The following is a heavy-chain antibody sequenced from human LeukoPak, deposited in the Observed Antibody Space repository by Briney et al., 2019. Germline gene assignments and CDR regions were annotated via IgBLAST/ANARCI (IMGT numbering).Heavy chain of an antibody. CDR1: GYTFTSYD. CDR3: ARDTYLVGPYYDILTGPPDY. Sequence: GASVKVSCKASGYTFTSYDISWVRQAPGQGLEWMGLISAYNGNTNYAQKLQGRLTMTTDTSTSTAYMELRSLRSDDTAVYYCARDTYLVGPYYDILTGPPDYWGQGTLVTVSS. J-gene: IGHJ4*02. D-gene: IGHD3-9*01. V-gene: IGHV1-18*01. CDR2: ISAYNGNT.